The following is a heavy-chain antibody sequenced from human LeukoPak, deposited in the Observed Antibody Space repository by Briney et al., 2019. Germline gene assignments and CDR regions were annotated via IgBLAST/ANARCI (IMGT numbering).Heavy chain of an antibody. V-gene: IGHV3-30*18. CDR1: GFTFSSYG. D-gene: IGHD2-15*01. Sequence: GGSLRLSCAASGFTFSSYGMHWVRQAPGKGLEWVAVISYDGSNEYYADSVKGRFTISRDNSKNTLYLQMNSLRAEDTAVYYCAKEGGHRNWFDPWGQGTLVTVSS. CDR2: ISYDGSNE. J-gene: IGHJ5*02. CDR3: AKEGGHRNWFDP.